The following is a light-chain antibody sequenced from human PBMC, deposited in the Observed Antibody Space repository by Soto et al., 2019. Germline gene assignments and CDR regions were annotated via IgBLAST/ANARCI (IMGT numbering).Light chain of an antibody. CDR2: QDS. CDR3: QAWDSSTEV. J-gene: IGLJ2*01. V-gene: IGLV3-1*01. CDR1: KLGDKY. Sequence: SYELTQPPSVSVSPGQTASITCSGDKLGDKYACWYQQKPGQSPVLVIYQDSKRPSGIPERFSGSNSGNTATLTISGTQAMDEADYYCQAWDSSTEVFGGGTKLPS.